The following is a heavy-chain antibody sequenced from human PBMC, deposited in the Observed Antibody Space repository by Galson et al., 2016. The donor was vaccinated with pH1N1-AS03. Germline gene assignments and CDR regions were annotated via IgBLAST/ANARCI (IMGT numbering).Heavy chain of an antibody. D-gene: IGHD3-16*01. J-gene: IGHJ4*02. Sequence: SLRLSCAGSGFSIRTYWMHWVRQVPGKGLVWVSRINTDGSSTNYADSVKGRFTISRDNAKNTLYLQMNRLGAEDTAFYYCARGSDDYIWGGYSEDYWSQGILVTVSS. CDR1: GFSIRTYW. V-gene: IGHV3-74*01. CDR3: ARGSDDYIWGGYSEDY. CDR2: INTDGSST.